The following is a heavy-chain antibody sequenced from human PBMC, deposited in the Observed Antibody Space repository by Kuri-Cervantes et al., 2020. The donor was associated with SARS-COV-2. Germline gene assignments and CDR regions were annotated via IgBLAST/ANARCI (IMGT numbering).Heavy chain of an antibody. CDR1: GFTFSSYA. J-gene: IGHJ4*02. Sequence: GGSLRLSCAASGFTFSSYAMSWVRQAPGKGLEWVSSISSSSGYIYYADSVKGRFTISRDNAKNSLYLQMNSLRAEDTAVYYCARDQECEYGSGSFDYWGQGTLVTVSS. D-gene: IGHD3-10*01. CDR2: ISSSSGYI. V-gene: IGHV3-21*04. CDR3: ARDQECEYGSGSFDY.